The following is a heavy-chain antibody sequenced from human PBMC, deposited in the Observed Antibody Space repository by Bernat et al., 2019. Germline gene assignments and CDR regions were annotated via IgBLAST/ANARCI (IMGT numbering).Heavy chain of an antibody. CDR1: GFTFSSYA. V-gene: IGHV3-30-3*01. J-gene: IGHJ4*02. CDR2: ISYDGSNK. Sequence: QVQLVESGGGVVQPGRSLRLSCAASGFTFSSYAMHWVRQAPGKGLEWVAVISYDGSNKYYADSVKGRFTISRDNSKNTLYLQMNSLRAEDTAVYYCARDGEANYYDSSGYYLPYDYWGQGTLVTVSS. CDR3: ARDGEANYYDSSGYYLPYDY. D-gene: IGHD3-22*01.